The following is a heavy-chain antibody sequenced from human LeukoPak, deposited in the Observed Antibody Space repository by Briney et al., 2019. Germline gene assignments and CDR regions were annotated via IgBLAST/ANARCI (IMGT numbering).Heavy chain of an antibody. CDR2: IYSGGSI. D-gene: IGHD3-22*01. V-gene: IGHV3-53*01. J-gene: IGHJ4*02. CDR1: GFTVSSSY. Sequence: PGGSLRLSCAASGFTVSSSYMSWVRQAPGKGLEWVSVIYSGGSIHYAGSVKGRFTISRDNAKNTLYLQMNSLRADDTAVYYCARGHSSGNPDPFDSWGQGTLVIVS. CDR3: ARGHSSGNPDPFDS.